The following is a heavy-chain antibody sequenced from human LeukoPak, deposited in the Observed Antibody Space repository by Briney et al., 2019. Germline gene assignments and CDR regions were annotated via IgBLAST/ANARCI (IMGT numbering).Heavy chain of an antibody. CDR2: IYFSGST. J-gene: IGHJ3*02. V-gene: IGHV4-39*07. CDR1: GRSSSYSNSY. CDR3: ASEDYFDSSGYASWRFDI. Sequence: SETLSLTCTVSGRSSSYSNSYWGWIRQPPGKGLEWIGNIYFSGSTYYKQSLKSRVTISVDTSKNQFSLKLRSVTAADTAVYFCASEDYFDSSGYASWRFDIWGQGTMVTVSS. D-gene: IGHD3-22*01.